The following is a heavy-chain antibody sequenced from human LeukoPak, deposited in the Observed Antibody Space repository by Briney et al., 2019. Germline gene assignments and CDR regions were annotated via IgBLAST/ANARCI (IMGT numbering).Heavy chain of an antibody. V-gene: IGHV4-61*01. CDR2: IYYSGST. CDR1: GGSVSSGSYY. D-gene: IGHD3-22*01. Sequence: SETLSLTCTVYGGSVSSGSYYWSWIRQPPGKGLEWIGYIYYSGSTNYNPSLKSRVTISVDTSKNQFSLKLSSVTAADTAVYYCARDPYYYDSSGSKGLDYWGQGTLVTVSS. J-gene: IGHJ4*02. CDR3: ARDPYYYDSSGSKGLDY.